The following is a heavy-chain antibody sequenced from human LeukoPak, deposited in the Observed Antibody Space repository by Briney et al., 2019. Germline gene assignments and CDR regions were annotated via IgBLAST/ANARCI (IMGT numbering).Heavy chain of an antibody. J-gene: IGHJ6*02. CDR3: ARDRWSGVTLYGMDA. V-gene: IGHV3-21*01. Sequence: GGSLRLSCAASGFTFSSYSMNWVRQAPGKGLEWVSSISSSSSYIYYADSVKGRFTISRDNAKNSLYLQMNSLRAEDTAVYYCARDRWSGVTLYGMDAWGQGTTVTVSS. CDR2: ISSSSSYI. D-gene: IGHD3-10*01. CDR1: GFTFSSYS.